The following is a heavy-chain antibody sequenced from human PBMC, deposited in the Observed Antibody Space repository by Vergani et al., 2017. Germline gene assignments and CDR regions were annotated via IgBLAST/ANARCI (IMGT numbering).Heavy chain of an antibody. J-gene: IGHJ5*02. CDR3: ARETYYYDSSGYHTWFDP. D-gene: IGHD3-22*01. Sequence: QVQLQESGPGLVKPSETLSLTCTVSGGSISSYYWSWIRQPAGKGLEWIGRIYTSGSTNYNPSLKSRVTMSVDTSKNQFSLKLSSVTAADTAVYYCARETYYYDSSGYHTWFDPWGQGTLVTVSS. CDR1: GGSISSYY. CDR2: IYTSGST. V-gene: IGHV4-4*07.